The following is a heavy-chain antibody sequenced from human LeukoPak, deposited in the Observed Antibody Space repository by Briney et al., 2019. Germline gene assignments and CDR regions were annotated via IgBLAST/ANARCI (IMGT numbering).Heavy chain of an antibody. V-gene: IGHV3-23*01. CDR2: LISSGAVT. J-gene: IGHJ4*02. Sequence: PGGSQRLSCAASGFPFSNYAMSWVRQAPGKGLEWVSSLISSGAVTYYADSVKGRFTISRDNSKNTVHLQMDSLRAEDSAVYYCAKNAGYSYGLYYFDYWGQGTLVTVSS. D-gene: IGHD5-18*01. CDR3: AKNAGYSYGLYYFDY. CDR1: GFPFSNYA.